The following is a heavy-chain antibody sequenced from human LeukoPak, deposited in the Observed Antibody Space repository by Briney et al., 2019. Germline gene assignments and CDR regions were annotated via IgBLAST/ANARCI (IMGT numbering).Heavy chain of an antibody. CDR2: IIPILGIA. J-gene: IGHJ4*02. D-gene: IGHD6-13*01. Sequence: ASVKVSCKASGGTFSSYAIGWVRQAPGQGLEWMGRIIPILGIANYAQKFQGRVTITADKSTSTAYMELSSLRSEDTAVYYCARDSSSKGPGYWGQGTLVTVSS. CDR1: GGTFSSYA. CDR3: ARDSSSKGPGY. V-gene: IGHV1-69*04.